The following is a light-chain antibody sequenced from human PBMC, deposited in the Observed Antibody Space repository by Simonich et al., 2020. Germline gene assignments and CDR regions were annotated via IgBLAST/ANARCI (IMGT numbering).Light chain of an antibody. CDR3: QQYYSTLYT. J-gene: IGKJ2*01. Sequence: DIVMTQSPDSLAVSLGERATINCKSSPSVLYSSNNKNYLAWYQQKPGQPPKLLIYWASTRESGVPDRFIGSGSGTDFTLTISSLQAEDVAVYYCQQYYSTLYTFGQGTKLEIK. CDR1: PSVLYSSNNKNY. CDR2: WAS. V-gene: IGKV4-1*01.